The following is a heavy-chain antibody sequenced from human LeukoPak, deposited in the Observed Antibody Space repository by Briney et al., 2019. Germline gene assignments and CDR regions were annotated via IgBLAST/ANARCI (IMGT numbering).Heavy chain of an antibody. D-gene: IGHD6-19*01. J-gene: IGHJ4*02. CDR3: AVAGNGYFDY. CDR1: GGTFSRYA. V-gene: IGHV1-69*10. CDR2: INPILGIA. Sequence: SVKVSCKASGGTFSRYAISWVRQAPGQGLEWMGRINPILGIANYAQKFQGRVTITADKSTSTAYRELSSLRSEDTAVYYCAVAGNGYFDYWGQGTLVTVSS.